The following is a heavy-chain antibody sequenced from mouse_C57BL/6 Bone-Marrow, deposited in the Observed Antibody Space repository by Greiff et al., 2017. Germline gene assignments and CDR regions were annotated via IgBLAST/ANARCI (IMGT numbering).Heavy chain of an antibody. CDR3: AREIDYYYGSRGD. D-gene: IGHD1-1*01. Sequence: QVQLKESGAELARPGASVKLSCKASGYTFTSYGISWVKQRTGQGLEWIGEIYPRSGNTYYNGKFKGKATLTADKSSSTAYMELRSLTSEDSAVYFCAREIDYYYGSRGDWGQGTTLTVSS. CDR2: IYPRSGNT. V-gene: IGHV1-81*01. J-gene: IGHJ2*01. CDR1: GYTFTSYG.